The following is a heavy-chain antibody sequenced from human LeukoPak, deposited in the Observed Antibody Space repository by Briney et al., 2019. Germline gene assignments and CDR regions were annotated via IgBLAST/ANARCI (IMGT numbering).Heavy chain of an antibody. V-gene: IGHV3-23*01. D-gene: IGHD1-26*01. J-gene: IGHJ4*02. CDR3: AKDSSGSYYYHYFDY. Sequence: GGSLRLSCAASGFTVSSNDMSWVRQAPGKALEWVSAISGSGGSTYYADSVKGRVTISRDNSKNTLYLQMNNLRAEDTAIYYCAKDSSGSYYYHYFDYWGQGTLVIVSS. CDR2: ISGSGGST. CDR1: GFTVSSND.